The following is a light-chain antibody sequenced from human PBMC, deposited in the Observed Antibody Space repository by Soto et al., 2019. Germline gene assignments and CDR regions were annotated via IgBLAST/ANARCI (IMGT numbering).Light chain of an antibody. CDR1: QDIATY. CDR2: DAS. CDR3: QQYDNLFYT. V-gene: IGKV1-33*01. Sequence: DIQMTQSPSSLSASVGARVTITCQASQDIATYLNWFQQKPGKAPKLLIYDASNLETGVPSRFSGSSSGTQFTVTINSLQPEDGATYYCQQYDNLFYTFGQGTKVDLK. J-gene: IGKJ2*01.